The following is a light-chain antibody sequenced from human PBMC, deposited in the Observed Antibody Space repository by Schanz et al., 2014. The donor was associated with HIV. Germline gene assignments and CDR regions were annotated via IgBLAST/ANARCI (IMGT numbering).Light chain of an antibody. CDR1: SSNIGAGYD. CDR3: ASLDGGLSVV. CDR2: GNS. V-gene: IGLV1-40*01. Sequence: QSVLTQPPSVSGAPGQRVTISCTGSSSNIGAGYDVHWYQQLPGTAPKLLIYGNSNRPSGVPDRFSGSKSGTSASLAITGLRSEDEADYYCASLDGGLSVVFGGGTKLTVL. J-gene: IGLJ2*01.